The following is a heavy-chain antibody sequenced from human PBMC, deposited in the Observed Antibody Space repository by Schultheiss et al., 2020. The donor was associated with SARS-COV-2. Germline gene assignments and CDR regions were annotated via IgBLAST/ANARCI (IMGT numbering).Heavy chain of an antibody. CDR2: ISYDGSNK. CDR3: AKGVLGYCSSTSCYTPSSPYRGRGYYFDY. CDR1: GFTFSSYA. Sequence: GGSLRLSCSASGFTFSSYAMHWVRQAPGKGLEWVAVISYDGSNKYYADSVKGRFTISRDNSKNTLYLQMNSLRAEDTAVYYCAKGVLGYCSSTSCYTPSSPYRGRGYYFDYWGQGTLVTVSS. V-gene: IGHV3-30*04. J-gene: IGHJ4*02. D-gene: IGHD2-2*02.